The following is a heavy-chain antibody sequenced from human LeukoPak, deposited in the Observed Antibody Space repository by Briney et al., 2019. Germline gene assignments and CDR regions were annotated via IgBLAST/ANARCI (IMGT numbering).Heavy chain of an antibody. CDR1: GGSFSGYY. CDR2: INHSGST. D-gene: IGHD2-2*01. Sequence: SETLSLTCAVYGGSFSGYYWSWIRQPPGKGLEWIGEINHSGSTNYNPSLKSRVTISVDTSKNQFSLKLSSVTAADTAVYYCARGRRSSTSCYLSHYYYGMDVWGQGTTVTVSS. V-gene: IGHV4-34*01. J-gene: IGHJ6*02. CDR3: ARGRRSSTSCYLSHYYYGMDV.